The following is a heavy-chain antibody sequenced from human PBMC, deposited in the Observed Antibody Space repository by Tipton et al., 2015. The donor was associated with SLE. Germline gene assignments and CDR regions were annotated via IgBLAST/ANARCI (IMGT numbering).Heavy chain of an antibody. Sequence: LRLSCAASGFTFSSYSMNWVRQAPGKGLEWIGSIYYSGSTYYNPSLKSRVTISVDTSKNQFSLKLSSVTAADTAVYYCARVGRPMTTVVTPYYFDYWGQGTLVTVSS. D-gene: IGHD4-23*01. V-gene: IGHV4-38-2*01. CDR1: GFTFSSYS. J-gene: IGHJ4*02. CDR2: IYYSGST. CDR3: ARVGRPMTTVVTPYYFDY.